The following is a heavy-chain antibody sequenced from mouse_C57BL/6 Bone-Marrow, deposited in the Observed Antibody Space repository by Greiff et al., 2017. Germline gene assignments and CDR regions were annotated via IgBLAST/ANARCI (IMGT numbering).Heavy chain of an antibody. Sequence: EVKLVESGGGLVKPGGSLKLSRAASGFTFSSYAMSWVRQTPEKRLEWVATISDGGSYTYYPDNVKGRFTISRDNAKNNLYLQMSHLKSEDTAMYYCARESDFYWGQGTLVTVSA. CDR2: ISDGGSYT. V-gene: IGHV5-4*01. CDR1: GFTFSSYA. J-gene: IGHJ3*01. CDR3: ARESDFY.